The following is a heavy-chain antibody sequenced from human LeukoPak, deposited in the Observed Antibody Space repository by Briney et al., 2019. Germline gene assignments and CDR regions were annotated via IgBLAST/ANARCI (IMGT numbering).Heavy chain of an antibody. D-gene: IGHD3-10*01. CDR1: GFTFSSYW. CDR3: ARGWVPSDITLE. CDR2: IHGDGSDT. V-gene: IGHV3-74*01. Sequence: GGSLRLSCAASGFTFSSYWMHWVRQAPGEGLVWVARIHGDGSDTNYADSVKGRFTISRDNARNTVYLQMNCLRAEDTAVYYCARGWVPSDITLEWGQGTMVTVSS. J-gene: IGHJ3*01.